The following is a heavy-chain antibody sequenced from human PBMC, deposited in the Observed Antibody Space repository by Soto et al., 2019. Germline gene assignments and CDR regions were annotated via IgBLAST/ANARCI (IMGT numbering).Heavy chain of an antibody. CDR2: INAGNGNT. J-gene: IGHJ6*03. Sequence: ASVKVSCKASGYTFTSYAMHWVRQAPGQRLEWMGWINAGNGNTKYSQKFQGRVTITRDTSASTAYMELSSLRSEDTAVYYCASPGDYGFYYYYYMDVWGKGTTVTVS. V-gene: IGHV1-3*01. D-gene: IGHD4-17*01. CDR3: ASPGDYGFYYYYYMDV. CDR1: GYTFTSYA.